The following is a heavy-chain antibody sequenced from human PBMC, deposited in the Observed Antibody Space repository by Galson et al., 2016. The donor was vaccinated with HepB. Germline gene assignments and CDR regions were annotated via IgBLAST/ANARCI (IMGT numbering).Heavy chain of an antibody. CDR2: IIPILDIA. Sequence: SVKVSCKASGGSFNTYAISWVRQAPGQGLEWMGRIIPILDIANYAQRFQGRVTITADKSTSTAYMELSSLTSEDTAVYYCARDGGGVLKWLLWFDPWGQGTLVTVSS. D-gene: IGHD3-16*01. V-gene: IGHV1-69*04. J-gene: IGHJ5*02. CDR3: ARDGGGVLKWLLWFDP. CDR1: GGSFNTYA.